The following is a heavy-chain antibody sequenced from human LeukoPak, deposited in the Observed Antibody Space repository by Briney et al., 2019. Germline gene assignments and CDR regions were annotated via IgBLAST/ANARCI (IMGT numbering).Heavy chain of an antibody. J-gene: IGHJ6*04. D-gene: IGHD3-9*01. Sequence: ASVKVSCKASGYTFTSYAMHWVRQAPGQRLEWMGWINAGNGNTKYSQKFQGRVTITRDTSASTVYMELSSLRSEDTAVYYCAREPYYDILTGPDYYYGMDVWGKGTTVTVSS. CDR2: INAGNGNT. CDR1: GYTFTSYA. V-gene: IGHV1-3*01. CDR3: AREPYYDILTGPDYYYGMDV.